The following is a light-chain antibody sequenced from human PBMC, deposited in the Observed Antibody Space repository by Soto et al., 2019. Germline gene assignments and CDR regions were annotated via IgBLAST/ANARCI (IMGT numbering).Light chain of an antibody. V-gene: IGKV3-20*01. Sequence: EIVLTHFPGTLSLSPVERATLSCRASQSVSNYYLAWYQQKPGQAPRLVIFGASNRATGIPDRFSGSGSGTEFTLTISRLEPEDVAVYYCQQYATSPLTFGHGTKVDIK. CDR3: QQYATSPLT. CDR1: QSVSNYY. CDR2: GAS. J-gene: IGKJ1*01.